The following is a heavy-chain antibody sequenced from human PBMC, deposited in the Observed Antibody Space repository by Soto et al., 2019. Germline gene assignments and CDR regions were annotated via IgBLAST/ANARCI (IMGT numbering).Heavy chain of an antibody. CDR1: GYTFTGYY. CDR2: INPNSGGT. D-gene: IGHD2-2*01. V-gene: IGHV1-2*04. J-gene: IGHJ4*02. CDR3: ARGKSHCSSTSCYGSFDY. Sequence: ASVKVSCKASGYTFTGYYMHWVRQAPGQGLEWMGWINPNSGGTNYAQKFQGWVTMTRDTSISTAYMELSRLRSDDTAVYYCARGKSHCSSTSCYGSFDYWGQGTLVTVS.